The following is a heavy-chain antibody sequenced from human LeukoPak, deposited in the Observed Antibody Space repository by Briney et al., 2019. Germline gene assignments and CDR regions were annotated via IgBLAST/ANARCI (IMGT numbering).Heavy chain of an antibody. CDR2: IYYSGST. V-gene: IGHV4-30-4*08. D-gene: IGHD3-10*01. J-gene: IGHJ4*02. CDR1: GGSISSGDYY. CDR3: ARVWFGELSYFDY. Sequence: SETLSLTCTVSGGSISSGDYYWSWIRQPPGKGLEWIGYIYYSGSTYYNPSLKSRVTISVDTSKNQFSLKLSSVTAADTAVYYCARVWFGELSYFDYWGQGTLVTVSS.